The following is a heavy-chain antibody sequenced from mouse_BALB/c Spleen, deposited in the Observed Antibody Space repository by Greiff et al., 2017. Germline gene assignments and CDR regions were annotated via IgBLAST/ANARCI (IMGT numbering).Heavy chain of an antibody. J-gene: IGHJ2*01. CDR3: ARNYGSSYTAYFDY. CDR2: INPYNDGT. V-gene: IGHV1-14*01. Sequence: VQLQQSGPELVKPGASVKMSCKASGYTFTSYVMHWVKQKPGQGLEWIGYINPYNDGTKYNEKFKGKATLTSDKSSSTAYMELSSLTSEDSAVYYCARNYGSSYTAYFDYWGQGTTLTVSS. D-gene: IGHD1-1*01. CDR1: GYTFTSYV.